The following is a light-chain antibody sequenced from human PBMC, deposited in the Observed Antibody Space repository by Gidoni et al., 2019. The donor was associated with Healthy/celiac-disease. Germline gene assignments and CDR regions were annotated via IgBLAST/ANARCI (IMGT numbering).Light chain of an antibody. J-gene: IGKJ2*01. V-gene: IGKV1-39*01. CDR1: QSISSY. CDR3: QQSYSTPPYT. Sequence: DIQMTQSPSSMSASVGDRVTITCRDSQSISSYLNWYQQKPGKAPKLLIYAASSLQSGVPSRFSGSGSGTDFTLTISSLQPEDFATYYCQQSYSTPPYTFGQGTKLEIK. CDR2: AAS.